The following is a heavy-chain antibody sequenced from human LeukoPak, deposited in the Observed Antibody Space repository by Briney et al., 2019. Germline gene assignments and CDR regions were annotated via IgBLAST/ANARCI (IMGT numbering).Heavy chain of an antibody. CDR1: GFVFSKYA. Sequence: GGSLRLSCVGSGFVFSKYAVHWVRQAPGKGLEWVAVVSYDGDFKLYGDSVKGRFTMSRDNSQNMLFLQMNDLRPQDAATYFCARDPYSHDSSGFSYFLQYWGQGTVVTVSS. D-gene: IGHD6-19*01. CDR3: ARDPYSHDSSGFSYFLQY. V-gene: IGHV3-30-3*01. J-gene: IGHJ4*02. CDR2: VSYDGDFK.